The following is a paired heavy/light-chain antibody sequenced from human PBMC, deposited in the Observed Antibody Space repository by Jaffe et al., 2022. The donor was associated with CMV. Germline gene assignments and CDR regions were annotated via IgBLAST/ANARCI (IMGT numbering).Heavy chain of an antibody. CDR1: GFTFSSYE. J-gene: IGHJ4*02. CDR3: VCGGWLAY. D-gene: IGHD6-19*01. Sequence: EVQLVESGGGLVQPGGSLRLSCAASGFTFSSYEMNWVRQAPGKGLEWLSYISSSGDTIYYADSVKGRFTISRDNAKNSLSLQMNSLRAEETAIYYCVCGGWLAYWGQGTLVTVSS. V-gene: IGHV3-48*03. CDR2: ISSSGDTI.
Light chain of an antibody. V-gene: IGKV1-17*03. J-gene: IGKJ1*01. CDR3: LQYNSYPRT. CDR1: QGISNS. CDR2: TAS. Sequence: DIQMTQSPSAMSASVGDRVTITCRASQGISNSLAWFQQKPGKVPKRLIHTASSLQSGVPSRFSGSGSGTEFTLTITSLQPEDFATYYCLQYNSYPRTFGQGTKVQIK.